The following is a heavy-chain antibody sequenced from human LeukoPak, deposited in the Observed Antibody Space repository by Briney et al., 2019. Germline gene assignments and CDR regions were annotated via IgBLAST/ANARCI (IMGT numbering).Heavy chain of an antibody. J-gene: IGHJ4*02. D-gene: IGHD3-22*01. CDR1: GFTFSGSA. CDR2: IRSKANSYAT. CDR3: TRPSYDSSVSGVVY. Sequence: GGSLRLSCATSGFTFSGSAIHLVRQASGKGLEWVGRIRSKANSYATTDVASVKGRFTISRDDSKNTAYLEMSSLKTEDTAVYYCTRPSYDSSVSGVVYWGQGTLVTVSS. V-gene: IGHV3-73*01.